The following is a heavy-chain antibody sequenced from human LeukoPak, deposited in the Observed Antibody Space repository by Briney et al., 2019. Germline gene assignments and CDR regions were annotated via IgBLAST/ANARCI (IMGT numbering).Heavy chain of an antibody. D-gene: IGHD6-19*01. CDR3: ARGGLAVAGITNQPLYYFDY. J-gene: IGHJ4*02. Sequence: ASVKVSCKASGYTFTGYYMHWVRQAPGQGLEWMGWINPNSGGTNYAQKFQGRDTMTRDTSISTAYMELSRLRSDDTAVYYCARGGLAVAGITNQPLYYFDYWGQGTLVTVSS. V-gene: IGHV1-2*02. CDR1: GYTFTGYY. CDR2: INPNSGGT.